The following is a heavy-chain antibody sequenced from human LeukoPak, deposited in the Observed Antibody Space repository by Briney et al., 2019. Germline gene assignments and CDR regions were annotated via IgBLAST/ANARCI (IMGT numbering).Heavy chain of an antibody. J-gene: IGHJ4*02. V-gene: IGHV4-59*01. D-gene: IGHD3-22*01. CDR2: IYYSGST. CDR1: GGSISTYY. Sequence: WETLSLTCTVSGGSISTYYWSWIRQPPGKGLEWSGDIYYSGSTNYNPSLKSRVTISLDTSKNQFSLKLNSVTAADTAMYYCARSFSPNYYDLLDYWGQGTLVTVSS. CDR3: ARSFSPNYYDLLDY.